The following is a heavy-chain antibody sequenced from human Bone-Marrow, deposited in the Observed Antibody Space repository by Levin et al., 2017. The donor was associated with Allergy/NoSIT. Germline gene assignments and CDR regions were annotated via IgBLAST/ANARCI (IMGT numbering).Heavy chain of an antibody. CDR1: EFTSTTYA. CDR2: ISGSGGST. V-gene: IGHV3-23*01. CDR3: AKGSAGYSRLSM. J-gene: IGHJ4*02. Sequence: GESLKNSCAASEFTSTTYAMTWVRQAPGKGLEWVSAISGSGGSTYYADSVKGRFTISRDNSKSTVYLQMNSLRAEDTAVYYCAKGSAGYSRLSMGGQGTLVIVSS. D-gene: IGHD5-12*01.